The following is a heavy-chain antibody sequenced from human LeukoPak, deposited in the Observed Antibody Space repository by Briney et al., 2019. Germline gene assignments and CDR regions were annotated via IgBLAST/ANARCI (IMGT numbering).Heavy chain of an antibody. Sequence: GESLKISCKASGYSFSIYWVAWVRQMPGKGLEWIGIIYPGDSDTRYSPSFQGQVTISADKSISTAYLQWSRLKASDTAMYYCARHNRQTTGVGWFDPWGQGTLVTVSS. J-gene: IGHJ5*02. CDR2: IYPGDSDT. D-gene: IGHD4-23*01. CDR3: ARHNRQTTGVGWFDP. CDR1: GYSFSIYW. V-gene: IGHV5-51*01.